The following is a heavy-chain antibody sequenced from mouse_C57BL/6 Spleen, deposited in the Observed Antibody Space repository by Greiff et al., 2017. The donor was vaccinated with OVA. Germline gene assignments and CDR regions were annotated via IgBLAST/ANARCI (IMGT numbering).Heavy chain of an antibody. Sequence: SGPELVKPGASVKMSCKASGYTFTDYNMHWVKQSHGKSLEWIGYINPNNGGTSYNQKFKGKATLTVNKSSSTAYMELRSLTSEDSAVYYCARGGYYYGPMDYWGQGTSVTVSS. CDR2: INPNNGGT. V-gene: IGHV1-22*01. CDR1: GYTFTDYN. D-gene: IGHD1-1*01. CDR3: ARGGYYYGPMDY. J-gene: IGHJ4*01.